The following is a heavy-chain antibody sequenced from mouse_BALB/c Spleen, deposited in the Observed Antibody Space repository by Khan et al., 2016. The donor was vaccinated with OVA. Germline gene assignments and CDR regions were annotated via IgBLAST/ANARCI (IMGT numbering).Heavy chain of an antibody. CDR3: ARRNYFGYTFAY. CDR1: GYTFTDYY. D-gene: IGHD1-2*01. V-gene: IGHV1-77*01. J-gene: IGHJ3*01. Sequence: QVQLQQSGAELARPVASVKLSCKASGYTFTDYYINWVKQRTGQDLEWIGEISPGSGDTYYNERFKGKATLTADKSSSTAYMQLSSLTSEASAVYFCARRNYFGYTFAYWGQGTLVTVSA. CDR2: ISPGSGDT.